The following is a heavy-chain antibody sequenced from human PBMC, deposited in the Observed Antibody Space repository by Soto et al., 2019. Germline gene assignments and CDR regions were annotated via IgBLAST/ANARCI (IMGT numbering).Heavy chain of an antibody. Sequence: VQLVESGGGVVQPGRSLRLSCAASGFTFSSYAMHWVRQAPGKGLEWVALISYDGSNKYYADSVKGRFTISRDNSKNTLYLQMNSLRAEDTAVYYCARVYCSSTSCNYYYYYYGMDVWGQGTTVTVSS. D-gene: IGHD2-2*01. V-gene: IGHV3-30-3*01. CDR3: ARVYCSSTSCNYYYYYYGMDV. CDR2: ISYDGSNK. J-gene: IGHJ6*02. CDR1: GFTFSSYA.